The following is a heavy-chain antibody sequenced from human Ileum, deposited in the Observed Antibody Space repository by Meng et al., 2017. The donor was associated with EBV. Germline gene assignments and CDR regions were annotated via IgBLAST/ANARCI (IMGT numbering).Heavy chain of an antibody. V-gene: IGHV6-1*01. CDR2: TYYRSKWYN. J-gene: IGHJ4*02. D-gene: IGHD6-25*01. CDR3: ARGARLAPFDY. CDR1: GDSVSTNSAA. Sequence: VPLQLSGPGLVPPPPTLLLSCTTCGDSVSTNSAALNWIRPSPSIGLEWLGRTYYRSKWYNEYAVSVKSRITINADTSKNQFSLQLNSVTPEDTAVYYCARGARLAPFDYWGQGTLVTVSS.